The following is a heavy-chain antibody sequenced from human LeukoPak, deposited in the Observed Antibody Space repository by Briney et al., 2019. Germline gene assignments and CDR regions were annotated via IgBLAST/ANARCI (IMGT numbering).Heavy chain of an antibody. V-gene: IGHV3-23*01. J-gene: IGHJ3*01. D-gene: IGHD4-17*01. CDR3: GRDPNGDYVGAFEF. CDR1: GFSISDYA. CDR2: IRGSDNYA. Sequence: GGSLRLSCAASGFSISDYALVWVRQAPGRGLEWVAAIRGSDNYANYADAVEGLFTISRDNYKNTLYLQMNSLRAEDTAIYYCGRDPNGDYVGAFEFWGQGTMLTVSS.